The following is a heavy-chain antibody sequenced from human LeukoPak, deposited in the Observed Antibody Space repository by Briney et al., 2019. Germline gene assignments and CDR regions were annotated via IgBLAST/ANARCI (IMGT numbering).Heavy chain of an antibody. CDR3: ARQTSGWSFDY. J-gene: IGHJ4*02. D-gene: IGHD6-19*01. CDR2: IYYSGST. Sequence: SETLSLTWTVSGGSMSNYYWSWIRQPPGKGLEWIGYIYYSGSTNYNPSLKSRVTISVDTSKNQFSLKLSSVTAADTAVYYCARQTSGWSFDYWGQGTLVTVSS. CDR1: GGSMSNYY. V-gene: IGHV4-59*08.